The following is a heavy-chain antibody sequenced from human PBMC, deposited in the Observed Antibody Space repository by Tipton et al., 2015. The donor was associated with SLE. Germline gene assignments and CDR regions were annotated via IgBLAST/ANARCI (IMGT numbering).Heavy chain of an antibody. V-gene: IGHV4-34*01. J-gene: IGHJ4*02. Sequence: TLSLTCAVYGASFSGYYWSWIRQPPGKGLGWIGEINHSGGTNYNPSLKSRVTVSVDTSKNQFSLKLSSVTAADTAVYYCARGRAITILTALFFDYWGQGTLVTVSS. CDR2: INHSGGT. CDR3: ARGRAITILTALFFDY. CDR1: GASFSGYY. D-gene: IGHD3-3*01.